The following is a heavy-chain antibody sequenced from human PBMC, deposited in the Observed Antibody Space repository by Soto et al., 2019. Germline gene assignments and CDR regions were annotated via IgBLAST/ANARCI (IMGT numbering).Heavy chain of an antibody. CDR3: ARTQPYCSGGSCYPYDAFDI. CDR2: INPNSGGT. J-gene: IGHJ3*02. CDR1: GYTFTGYY. Sequence: QVQLVQSGAEVKKPGASVKVSCKASGYTFTGYYMHWVRQAPGQGLEWMGWINPNSGGTNYAQKFQGWVTMTRDTAISTAYMELSRRRSDDTAVYYCARTQPYCSGGSCYPYDAFDIWGQGTMVTVSS. V-gene: IGHV1-2*04. D-gene: IGHD2-15*01.